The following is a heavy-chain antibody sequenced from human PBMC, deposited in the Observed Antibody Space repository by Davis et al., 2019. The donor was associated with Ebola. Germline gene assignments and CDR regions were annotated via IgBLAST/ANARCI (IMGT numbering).Heavy chain of an antibody. J-gene: IGHJ6*03. Sequence: PSETLSLTCTVSGGSIKSHYWSWIRQPPGKGLEWIGYMFYTESTYYNPSVESRVTMSIDTSKNQLSLNLNSVTAADTAVYYCARLRDFWSGSYYMDVWGTGTTVTVSS. CDR3: ARLRDFWSGSYYMDV. CDR1: GGSIKSHY. D-gene: IGHD3-3*01. CDR2: MFYTEST. V-gene: IGHV4-59*08.